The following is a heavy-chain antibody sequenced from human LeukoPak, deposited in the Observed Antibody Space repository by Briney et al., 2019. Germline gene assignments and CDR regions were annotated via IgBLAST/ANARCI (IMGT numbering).Heavy chain of an antibody. Sequence: GGSLRLSCAASGFTFSSYGMHWVRQAPGKGLEWVAFIRYDGSNKYYADSVKGRFTISRDNSKNTLYLQMNSLRAEDTAVYYCAKDGRWLQPLYFDYWGQGTLVTVSS. CDR1: GFTFSSYG. CDR2: IRYDGSNK. J-gene: IGHJ4*02. V-gene: IGHV3-30*02. D-gene: IGHD5-24*01. CDR3: AKDGRWLQPLYFDY.